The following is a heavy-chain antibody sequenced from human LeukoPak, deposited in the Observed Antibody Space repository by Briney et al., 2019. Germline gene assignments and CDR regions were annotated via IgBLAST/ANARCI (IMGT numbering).Heavy chain of an antibody. CDR3: AKSLDVYYYYYMDV. V-gene: IGHV3-33*06. Sequence: PGGSLRLSCAASGFTFSSFCMHWVRQAPGKGLEGVAVIWYDGSNKYYADSVKGRFTISRDNSKNTLYLQMNSLRAEDTAVYYCAKSLDVYYYYYMDVWGKGTTVTVSS. J-gene: IGHJ6*03. D-gene: IGHD1-1*01. CDR1: GFTFSSFC. CDR2: IWYDGSNK.